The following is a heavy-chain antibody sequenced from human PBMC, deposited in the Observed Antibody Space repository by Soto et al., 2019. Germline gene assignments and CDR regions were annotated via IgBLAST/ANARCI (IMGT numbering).Heavy chain of an antibody. CDR2: INAGNGNT. J-gene: IGHJ1*01. Sequence: VSCKASGYTFTSYAMHWVRQAPGQRLEWMGWINAGNGNTKYSQKLQGRVTMTTDTSTNTAYMELRSLRSDDTAVYYCARDDPPVQHWGQGTLVTVSS. CDR1: GYTFTSYA. V-gene: IGHV1-3*01. CDR3: ARDDPPVQH.